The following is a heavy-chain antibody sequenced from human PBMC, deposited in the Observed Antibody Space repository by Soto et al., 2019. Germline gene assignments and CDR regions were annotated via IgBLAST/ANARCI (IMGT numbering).Heavy chain of an antibody. J-gene: IGHJ6*02. CDR2: IYYSGST. Sequence: PSETLSLTCTVSGGSISSGGYYWSWIRQHPGKGLEWIGYIYYSGSTYYNPSLKSRVTISVDTSKNQFSLKLSSVTAADTAVYYCARDSGGAAARNYYYYYGMDVWGQGTTVTVSS. CDR1: GGSISSGGYY. D-gene: IGHD6-6*01. CDR3: ARDSGGAAARNYYYYYGMDV. V-gene: IGHV4-31*03.